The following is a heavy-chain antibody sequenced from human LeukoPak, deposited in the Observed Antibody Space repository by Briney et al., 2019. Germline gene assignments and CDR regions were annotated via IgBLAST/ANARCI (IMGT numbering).Heavy chain of an antibody. J-gene: IGHJ4*02. V-gene: IGHV3-9*01. CDR3: AKAIWFGEPSYYFDY. Sequence: PGGSLRLSCAASGFTFSHYSLHWVRQAPGKGLEWVSGISWNSGSIGYADSVKGRFTISRDNAKNSLYLQMNSLRAEDTALYYCAKAIWFGEPSYYFDYWGQGTLVTVSS. D-gene: IGHD3-10*01. CDR1: GFTFSHYS. CDR2: ISWNSGSI.